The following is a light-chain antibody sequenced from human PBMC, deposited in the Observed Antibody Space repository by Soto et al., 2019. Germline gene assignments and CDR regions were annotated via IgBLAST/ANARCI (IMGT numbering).Light chain of an antibody. Sequence: QSVLTQPPSASGAPGQRVTISCSGSSSNIGSNPVNWYQQLPETAPKVLIYGSDRRPSGVSDRCSGSKSGTSASLAISGLQSEDEADYYCAAWDDNLNGVLFGGGTKLTVL. CDR2: GSD. V-gene: IGLV1-44*01. CDR3: AAWDDNLNGVL. J-gene: IGLJ2*01. CDR1: SSNIGSNP.